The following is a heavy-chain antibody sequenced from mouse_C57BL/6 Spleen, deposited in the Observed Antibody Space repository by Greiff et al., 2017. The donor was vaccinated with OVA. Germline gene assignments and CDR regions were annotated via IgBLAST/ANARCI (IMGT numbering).Heavy chain of an antibody. CDR2: INPNNGGT. J-gene: IGHJ2*01. D-gene: IGHD2-4*01. CDR3: ARHYHYLDY. Sequence: EVQLQQSGPELVKPGASVKISCKASGYTFTDYYMNWVKQSHGKSLEWIGDINPNNGGTSYNQKFKGKATLTVDKSSSTAYMELRSLTSEDSAVYYCARHYHYLDYWGQGTTLTVSS. V-gene: IGHV1-26*01. CDR1: GYTFTDYY.